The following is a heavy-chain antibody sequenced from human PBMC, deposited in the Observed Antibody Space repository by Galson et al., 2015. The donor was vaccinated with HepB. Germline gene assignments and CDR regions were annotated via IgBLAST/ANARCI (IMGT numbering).Heavy chain of an antibody. CDR2: MNPNSGNT. D-gene: IGHD3-22*01. CDR3: ARREYDSSGYYYVGVY. Sequence: SVKVSCKASGYTFSNYDINWVRQATGQGLEWMGWMNPNSGNTGYAQQFQGRVSMTRNIFKSTAYMELSSLTSEGTAVYYCARREYDSSGYYYVGVYWGQGTLVTVSS. CDR1: GYTFSNYD. V-gene: IGHV1-8*01. J-gene: IGHJ4*02.